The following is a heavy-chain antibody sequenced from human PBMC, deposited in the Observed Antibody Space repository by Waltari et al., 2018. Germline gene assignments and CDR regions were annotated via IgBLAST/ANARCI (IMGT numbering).Heavy chain of an antibody. V-gene: IGHV1-69*08. J-gene: IGHJ6*02. D-gene: IGHD3-3*01. Sequence: QVQLVQSGAEVKKPGSSVKVSCKASGCTFSIYTFSCVRQAPGQGLEWMGRIIPILGIENYAQKFQGRVTITADKSTSTAYMELSSLRSEDTAVYYCARDFGVVTPGFYGMDVWGQGTTVTVSS. CDR1: GCTFSIYT. CDR3: ARDFGVVTPGFYGMDV. CDR2: IIPILGIE.